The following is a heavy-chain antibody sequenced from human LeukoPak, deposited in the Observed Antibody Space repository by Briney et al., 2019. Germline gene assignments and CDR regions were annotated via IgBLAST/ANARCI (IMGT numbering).Heavy chain of an antibody. D-gene: IGHD4-23*01. V-gene: IGHV3-23*01. CDR1: GFTFSSYA. Sequence: GGSPRLSCAASGFTFSSYAMSWVRQAPGKGLEWVSRISGSGGSTYYADSVKGRFTISRDNSKNTVYLQMNSLRADDTAVYYCAKDLGYGGNSGIDYWGQGTLVTVSS. CDR3: AKDLGYGGNSGIDY. J-gene: IGHJ4*02. CDR2: ISGSGGST.